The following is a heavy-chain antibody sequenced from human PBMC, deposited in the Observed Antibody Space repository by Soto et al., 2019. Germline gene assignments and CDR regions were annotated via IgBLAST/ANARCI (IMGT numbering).Heavy chain of an antibody. V-gene: IGHV1-69*13. CDR2: IIPIFGTA. CDR1: GGTFSSYA. CDR3: ARGRCSSTSCHTLYYYYGMEV. Sequence: SVKVSCKASGGTFSSYAISWVRQAPGQGLEWMGGIIPIFGTANYAQRFQGRVTITADESTSTAYMELSSLRSEDTAVYYCARGRCSSTSCHTLYYYYGMEVWGQGTTVTVSS. J-gene: IGHJ6*02. D-gene: IGHD2-2*02.